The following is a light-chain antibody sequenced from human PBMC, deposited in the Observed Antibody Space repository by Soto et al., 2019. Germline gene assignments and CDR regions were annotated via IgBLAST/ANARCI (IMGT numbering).Light chain of an antibody. Sequence: QSALTQPASVSGSPGQSITISCTGTSSDVGGYNYVSWYQQHPGKAPKLMIYDVSNRPSGVSNRFSGSKSGNTASLTISGLQPEDEADYSCSSYTTSNTRQIVFGTGTKLTVL. V-gene: IGLV2-14*01. CDR1: SSDVGGYNY. CDR2: DVS. CDR3: SSYTTSNTRQIV. J-gene: IGLJ1*01.